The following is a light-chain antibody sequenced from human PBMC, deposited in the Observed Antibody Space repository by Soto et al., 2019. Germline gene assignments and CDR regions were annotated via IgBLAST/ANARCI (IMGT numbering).Light chain of an antibody. CDR2: VNSDGSH. V-gene: IGLV4-69*01. CDR1: SGHNTYA. Sequence: QSVLTQSPSASASLGASVKLTCTLISGHNTYAIAWQQQQPEKGARYLMKVNSDGSHIKGDGTPDRFSGSSSGAERYLTIASLQSEDEADYYCQSGGTDVVFGGGTKLTVL. CDR3: QSGGTDVV. J-gene: IGLJ2*01.